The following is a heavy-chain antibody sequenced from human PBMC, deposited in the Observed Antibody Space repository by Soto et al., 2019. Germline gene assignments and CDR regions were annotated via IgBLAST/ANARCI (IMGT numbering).Heavy chain of an antibody. V-gene: IGHV3-23*01. Sequence: EVQLLESGGGLVQPGGSLRLSCAASGFTFRSYAMSWVRQAPGKGLAWVSGISGSSGSTYYADSVKGRFTISRDNSKNTLFLQMNSLRAEDTAMYYCAKDRESSTAPQGGCDYWGQGTLVTVSS. J-gene: IGHJ4*02. CDR1: GFTFRSYA. D-gene: IGHD6-6*01. CDR2: ISGSSGST. CDR3: AKDRESSTAPQGGCDY.